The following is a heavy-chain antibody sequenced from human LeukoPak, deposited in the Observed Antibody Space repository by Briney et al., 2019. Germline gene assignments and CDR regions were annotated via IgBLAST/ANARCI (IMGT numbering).Heavy chain of an antibody. CDR3: ARVLSYGDYCSDY. CDR1: GFTFSDYY. J-gene: IGHJ4*02. D-gene: IGHD4-17*01. Sequence: PGGSLRLSCAASGFTFSDYYMSWIRQDPGKGLEWVAYISGSGSTIYYADSVKGRFTISRDNAQNSLYLQMNSLRAEDTAVYYCARVLSYGDYCSDYWGQGTLVTVSS. CDR2: ISGSGSTI. V-gene: IGHV3-11*01.